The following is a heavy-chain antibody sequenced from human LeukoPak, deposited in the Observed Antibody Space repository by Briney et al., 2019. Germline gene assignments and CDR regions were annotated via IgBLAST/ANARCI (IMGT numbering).Heavy chain of an antibody. CDR3: AKGPYYYDSSAYHYGAFDI. V-gene: IGHV3-23*01. CDR1: GFTFSSYA. D-gene: IGHD3-22*01. CDR2: ISGNGGST. Sequence: GGSLRLSCAASGFTFSSYAMSWVRQAPGKGLEWVSTISGNGGSTYHADSVKGRFTISRDNSKNTLYLQMNSLRAEDTAVYYCAKGPYYYDSSAYHYGAFDIWGQGTMVTVSS. J-gene: IGHJ3*02.